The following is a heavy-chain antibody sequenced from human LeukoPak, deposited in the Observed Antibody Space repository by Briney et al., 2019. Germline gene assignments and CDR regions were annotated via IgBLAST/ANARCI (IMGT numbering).Heavy chain of an antibody. Sequence: SVKVSCKASGGTFSSYAISWVRQAPGQGLEWMGRIIPILGIANYAQKFQGRVTITADKSTSTAFMELSSLRSEDTAVYYCARAPYSSGWYRTDYWGQGTLVTVSS. J-gene: IGHJ4*02. CDR3: ARAPYSSGWYRTDY. V-gene: IGHV1-69*04. CDR2: IIPILGIA. CDR1: GGTFSSYA. D-gene: IGHD6-19*01.